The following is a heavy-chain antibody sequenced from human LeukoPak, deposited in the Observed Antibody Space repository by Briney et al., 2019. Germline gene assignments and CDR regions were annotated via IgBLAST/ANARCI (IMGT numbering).Heavy chain of an antibody. CDR1: GFTFSSYW. CDR3: ARGAGYCTNGVCLNYFDY. CDR2: IKQDGSEK. J-gene: IGHJ4*02. D-gene: IGHD2-8*01. V-gene: IGHV3-7*01. Sequence: GGSLRLSCAASGFTFSSYWMSWVRQAPGKGLEWVANIKQDGSEKYYVDSVKGRFTISRDKAKNSIYLQMNSLRAEDTAVYYCARGAGYCTNGVCLNYFDYWGQGTLVTVSS.